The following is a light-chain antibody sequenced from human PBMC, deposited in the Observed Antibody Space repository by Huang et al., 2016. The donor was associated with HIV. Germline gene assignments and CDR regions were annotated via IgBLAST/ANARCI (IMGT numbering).Light chain of an antibody. CDR1: QTIKNNY. CDR2: GAS. CDR3: QQYDSSQGIS. V-gene: IGKV3-20*01. Sequence: EIVLTQSPDTLFLSPGERATVSCRVSQTIKNNYLAWYQQKPGQGPRLLIYGASSSATDIPDRFSGSGSGTDFTLTINRLEPEDFAVYYCQQYDSSQGISFGQGTRLEMK. J-gene: IGKJ5*01.